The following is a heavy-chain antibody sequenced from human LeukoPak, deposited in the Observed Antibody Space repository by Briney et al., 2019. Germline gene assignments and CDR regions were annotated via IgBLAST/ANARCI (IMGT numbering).Heavy chain of an antibody. D-gene: IGHD1-14*01. CDR2: IWYDGSNK. Sequence: PGRSLRLSCAASGFTFSSYGMHWVRQAPGKGLEWVAVIWYDGSNKYYADSVKGRFTISRDNSKNTLYLQMNSLRAEDTAVYYCAKDIRMDPYWGQGTLVTVSS. CDR1: GFTFSSYG. J-gene: IGHJ4*02. V-gene: IGHV3-33*06. CDR3: AKDIRMDPY.